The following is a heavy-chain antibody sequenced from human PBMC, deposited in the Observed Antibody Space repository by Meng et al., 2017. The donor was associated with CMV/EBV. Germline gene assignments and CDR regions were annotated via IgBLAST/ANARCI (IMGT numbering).Heavy chain of an antibody. D-gene: IGHD3-9*01. CDR3: AKVHDILTGYYDY. V-gene: IGHV3-9*01. Sequence: GGSLRLSCAASGFTFDDYAMHWVRQAPGKGLEWVSGISWNSGSIGHADSVKGRFTISRDNAKNSLYLQMNSLRAEDTALYYCAKVHDILTGYYDYWGQGTLVTVSS. CDR2: ISWNSGSI. J-gene: IGHJ4*02. CDR1: GFTFDDYA.